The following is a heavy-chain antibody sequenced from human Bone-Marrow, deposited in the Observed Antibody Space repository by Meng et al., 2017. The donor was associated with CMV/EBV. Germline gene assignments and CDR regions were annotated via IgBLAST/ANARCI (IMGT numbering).Heavy chain of an antibody. Sequence: ASVKVSCKGSGYSFTSYGISWVRQAPGQGLEWMGWISAYNGNTNYAQKLQGRVTMTTDTSTSTAYMELRSLRSDDTAVYYCARVGSYSGSYPYFDYWGQGTLVTVSS. J-gene: IGHJ4*02. D-gene: IGHD1-26*01. CDR2: ISAYNGNT. CDR3: ARVGSYSGSYPYFDY. V-gene: IGHV1-18*01. CDR1: GYSFTSYG.